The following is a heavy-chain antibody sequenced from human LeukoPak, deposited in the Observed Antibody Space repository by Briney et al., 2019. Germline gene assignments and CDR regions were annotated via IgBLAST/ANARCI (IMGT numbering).Heavy chain of an antibody. CDR3: AELGITMIGGV. CDR2: ISSSGSTI. J-gene: IGHJ6*04. Sequence: PGGSLRLSCAASGFTFSTYEMNWVRQAPGKGLEWVSYISSSGSTIYYADSVKGRFTISRDNAKNSLYLQMNSLRAEDTAVYYCAELGITMIGGVWGKGTTVTVSS. CDR1: GFTFSTYE. V-gene: IGHV3-48*03. D-gene: IGHD3-10*02.